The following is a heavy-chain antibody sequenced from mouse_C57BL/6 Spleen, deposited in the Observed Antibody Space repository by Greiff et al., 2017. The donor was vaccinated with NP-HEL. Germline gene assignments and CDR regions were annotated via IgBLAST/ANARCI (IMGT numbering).Heavy chain of an antibody. J-gene: IGHJ4*01. CDR1: GYTFTGYW. CDR3: ARRSYDYGSSYGENAMDY. Sequence: VQLQQSGAELMKPGASVKLSCKATGYTFTGYWIEWVKQRPGHGLEWIGEILPGSGSTNYNEKFKGKATFTADTSSNTAYMQLSSLTTEDSAIYYCARRSYDYGSSYGENAMDYWGQGTSVTVSS. D-gene: IGHD1-1*01. V-gene: IGHV1-9*01. CDR2: ILPGSGST.